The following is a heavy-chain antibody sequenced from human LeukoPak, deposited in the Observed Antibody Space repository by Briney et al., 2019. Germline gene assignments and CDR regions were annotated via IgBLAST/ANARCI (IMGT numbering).Heavy chain of an antibody. CDR2: IYPGDSDT. CDR3: ARGPITGTTGVDY. CDR1: GYSFTSYW. V-gene: IGHV5-51*03. D-gene: IGHD1-7*01. Sequence: PGESLKISCKGSGYSFTSYWIGWVRQMPGKGLEWMGIIYPGDSDTRYSPSFQGQVSISADKTISTAYLQWSSLKASDTAMYYCARGPITGTTGVDYWGQGTLVTVSS. J-gene: IGHJ4*02.